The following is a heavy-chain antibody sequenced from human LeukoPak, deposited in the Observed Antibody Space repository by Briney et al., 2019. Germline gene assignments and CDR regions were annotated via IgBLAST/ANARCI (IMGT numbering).Heavy chain of an antibody. Sequence: GGSLRLSCAASGFTFSDYYMAWIRQAPGKGLDWVSYISSSGNLIHYTDSVKGRFTVARDNAKSSLYLQMNSLRVDDTAVYFCARVYSGTYYRGECWGQGSLVTVSS. CDR3: ARVYSGTYYRGEC. V-gene: IGHV3-11*04. J-gene: IGHJ4*02. D-gene: IGHD1-26*01. CDR1: GFTFSDYY. CDR2: ISSSGNLI.